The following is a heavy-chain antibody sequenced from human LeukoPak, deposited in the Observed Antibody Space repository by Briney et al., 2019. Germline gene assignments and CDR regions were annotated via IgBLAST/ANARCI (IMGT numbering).Heavy chain of an antibody. D-gene: IGHD3-10*01. CDR2: INPNSGGT. Sequence: GASVKVSCKASVYTFTGYYMHWVRQAPGQGLEWMGWINPNSGGTNYAQKFQGRVTMTRDTSISTAYMELSRLRSDDTAAYYCARDRWVRGVKMAVAPDFDYWGQGTLVTVSS. CDR3: ARDRWVRGVKMAVAPDFDY. CDR1: VYTFTGYY. J-gene: IGHJ4*02. V-gene: IGHV1-2*02.